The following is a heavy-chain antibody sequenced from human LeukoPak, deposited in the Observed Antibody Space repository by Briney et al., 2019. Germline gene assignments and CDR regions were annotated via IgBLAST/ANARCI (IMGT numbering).Heavy chain of an antibody. J-gene: IGHJ5*02. V-gene: IGHV3-48*01. Sequence: GESLKISCAASGFTFSSYSMNWVRQAPGKGLEWISYISSTSNTIYYADSVKGRFTISRDNAKNSVYLQMNSLRAEDTAMYYCARDGWFGDYNWFDPWGQRTLVTVSS. CDR1: GFTFSSYS. CDR2: ISSTSNTI. D-gene: IGHD3-10*01. CDR3: ARDGWFGDYNWFDP.